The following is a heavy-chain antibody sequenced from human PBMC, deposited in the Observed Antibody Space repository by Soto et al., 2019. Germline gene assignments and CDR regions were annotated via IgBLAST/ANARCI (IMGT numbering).Heavy chain of an antibody. Sequence: GVSLSLSCASACFPFISYAMHWVLQAPGPGLEWVAVISYDGSNKYYADSVKGRFTISRDNSKNTLYLQMNSLRAEDKAVYYCERGWSRLQRRSSASSGGMAVWRHGTVVTV. V-gene: IGHV3-30-3*01. CDR2: ISYDGSNK. CDR3: ERGWSRLQRRSSASSGGMAV. D-gene: IGHD6-19*01. CDR1: CFPFISYA. J-gene: IGHJ6*02.